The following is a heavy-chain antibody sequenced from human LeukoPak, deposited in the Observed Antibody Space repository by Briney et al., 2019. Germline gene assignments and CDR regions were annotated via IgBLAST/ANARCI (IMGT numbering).Heavy chain of an antibody. J-gene: IGHJ4*02. Sequence: ASVKVSCKASGYTFTSYGISWVRQAPGQGLEWMGWISAYNGNTNYAQKLQGRVTMTTDTSTSTAYMELRSLRSDDTAVYYCAREYCSSTSCYNLDYWGQGTLVTASS. D-gene: IGHD2-2*02. V-gene: IGHV1-18*01. CDR3: AREYCSSTSCYNLDY. CDR1: GYTFTSYG. CDR2: ISAYNGNT.